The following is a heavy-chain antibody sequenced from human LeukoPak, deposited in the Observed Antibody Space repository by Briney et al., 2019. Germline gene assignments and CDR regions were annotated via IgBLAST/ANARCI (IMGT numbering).Heavy chain of an antibody. Sequence: SETLSLTCTVSGGSISSSSYYWGWIRQPPGKGLEWIGSIYYSGSTYYNPSLKSRVTISVDTSKNQFSLKLSSVTAADTAVYYCARRGQWLIIDYWGKGTLVTVSS. V-gene: IGHV4-39*01. D-gene: IGHD6-19*01. CDR2: IYYSGST. J-gene: IGHJ4*02. CDR3: ARRGQWLIIDY. CDR1: GGSISSSSYY.